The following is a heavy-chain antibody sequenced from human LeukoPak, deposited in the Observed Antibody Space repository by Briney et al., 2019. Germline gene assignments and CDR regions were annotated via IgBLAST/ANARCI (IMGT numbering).Heavy chain of an antibody. CDR2: INQGGSDK. CDR3: TRDRSRAEDD. CDR1: GLTFSGHW. V-gene: IGHV3-7*01. Sequence: GGSLRLSCAASGLTFSGHWMSWVRKAPGKRLEWVANINQGGSDKYYVDSVKGRFTISRDNANNLLYLQMNSLRGEDTAVYYCTRDRSRAEDDWGQGTLVTVSS. D-gene: IGHD1-14*01. J-gene: IGHJ4*02.